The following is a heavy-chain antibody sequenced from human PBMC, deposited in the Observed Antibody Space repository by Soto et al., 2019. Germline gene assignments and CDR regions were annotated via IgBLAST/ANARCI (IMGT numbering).Heavy chain of an antibody. D-gene: IGHD2-15*01. Sequence: QVQLVQSGAEVKKPGASVKVSCKASGYTFSGHSMHWVRQAPGQGLEWMGWINPNSGGTKYAQKFQGRVTMTRDTSISTAYMELSRLRSDDTAVYYCGRAYCSGGSCYPPEVYWFDPWGQGTLVTVSS. V-gene: IGHV1-2*02. CDR1: GYTFSGHS. CDR3: GRAYCSGGSCYPPEVYWFDP. J-gene: IGHJ5*02. CDR2: INPNSGGT.